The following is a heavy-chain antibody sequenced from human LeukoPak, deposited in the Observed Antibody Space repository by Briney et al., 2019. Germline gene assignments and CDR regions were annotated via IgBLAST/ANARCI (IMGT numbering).Heavy chain of an antibody. J-gene: IGHJ4*02. D-gene: IGHD3-22*01. CDR2: ISSSDNTI. CDR1: GFAFSDYS. V-gene: IGHV3-48*01. Sequence: GGSLRLSCAASGFAFSDYSMNWVRQAPGKGLEWVSYISSSDNTIHYADSVKGRFTISRDNSKNTLYLQMNSLRAEDTAVYYCAKDTGDYYDSSGYLGDYWGQGTLVTVSS. CDR3: AKDTGDYYDSSGYLGDY.